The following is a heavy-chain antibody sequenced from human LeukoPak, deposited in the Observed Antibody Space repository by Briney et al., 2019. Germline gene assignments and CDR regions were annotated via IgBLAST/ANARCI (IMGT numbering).Heavy chain of an antibody. Sequence: GGSLRLSCAASGFTFDDYAMHWVRQAPGEGLVWISGINSDGSSNYYGDSVKGRFTISRDNARKTLYLLMSSLRAEDSAIYYCVRYRPAPAWGQGTLVTVAS. CDR3: VRYRPAPA. D-gene: IGHD3-16*02. V-gene: IGHV3-74*01. CDR2: INSDGSSN. J-gene: IGHJ4*02. CDR1: GFTFDDYA.